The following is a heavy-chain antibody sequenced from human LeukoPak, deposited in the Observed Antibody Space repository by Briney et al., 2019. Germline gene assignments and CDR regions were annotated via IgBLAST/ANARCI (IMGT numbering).Heavy chain of an antibody. V-gene: IGHV3-33*01. Sequence: GGSLRLSCAASGFTFSSYGMRWVRQAPGKGLEWVAVIRYDGSNKYYADSVKDRFTISRDNSKNTLYLQMNSLRAEDTAVYYCARDNYYDSSGYYSNYYFDYWGQGALVTVSS. J-gene: IGHJ4*02. CDR3: ARDNYYDSSGYYSNYYFDY. CDR1: GFTFSSYG. D-gene: IGHD3-22*01. CDR2: IRYDGSNK.